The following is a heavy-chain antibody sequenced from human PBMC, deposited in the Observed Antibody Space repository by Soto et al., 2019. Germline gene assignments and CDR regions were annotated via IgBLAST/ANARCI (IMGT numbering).Heavy chain of an antibody. D-gene: IGHD5-12*01. V-gene: IGHV4-39*01. CDR2: IYYSGST. CDR3: ARHRGIVAMYDY. Sequence: PSETLSLTCTVSGGSISSGLYYWGWIRQPPGKGLEWIGSIYYSGSTYYNPSLKSRVTISVDTSKNQFSLKLSSVTAADTAVYYCARHRGIVAMYDYWGQGTLVTVSS. J-gene: IGHJ4*02. CDR1: GGSISSGLYY.